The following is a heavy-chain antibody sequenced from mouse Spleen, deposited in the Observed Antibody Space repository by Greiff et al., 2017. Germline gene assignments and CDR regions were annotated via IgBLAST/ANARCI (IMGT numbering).Heavy chain of an antibody. J-gene: IGHJ4*01. V-gene: IGHV1-64*01. CDR3: ARGGLLRLRGYYAMDF. CDR1: GYTFTSYW. CDR2: IHPNSGST. Sequence: VQLQQPGAELVKPGASVKLSCKASGYTFTSYWMHWVKQRPGQGLEWIGMIHPNSGSTNYNEKFKSKATLTEDKSSSTAYMQLSSLTSEDSAVYYCARGGLLRLRGYYAMDFWGQGTSVTVSS. D-gene: IGHD1-2*01.